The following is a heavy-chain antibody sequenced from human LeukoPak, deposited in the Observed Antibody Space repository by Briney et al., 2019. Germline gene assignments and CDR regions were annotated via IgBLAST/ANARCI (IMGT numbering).Heavy chain of an antibody. Sequence: GGSLRLSCAASGFTFNSYGMHWVRQAPGKGLEWVAFIRYDGSNKYYADSVKGRFTISRDNSKNTLYLQMNSLIAEGTAVYYCAKERSLEIAVAGTIFDYWGQGTLVTVSS. V-gene: IGHV3-30*02. CDR1: GFTFNSYG. D-gene: IGHD6-19*01. J-gene: IGHJ4*02. CDR2: IRYDGSNK. CDR3: AKERSLEIAVAGTIFDY.